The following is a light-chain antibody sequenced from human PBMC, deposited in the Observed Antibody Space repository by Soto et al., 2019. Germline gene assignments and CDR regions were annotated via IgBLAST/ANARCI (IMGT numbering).Light chain of an antibody. V-gene: IGLV2-8*01. J-gene: IGLJ3*02. Sequence: QSALTQPPSASGSPGQSITISCTGTSRDVGGYNYVSWYHQHPGNAPKLIIYDVNKRPSAVPDRFSGSKSGNTASLTVSGLQAEDEGDYYCSSYTGSSNLVFGGGTKLTVL. CDR2: DVN. CDR1: SRDVGGYNY. CDR3: SSYTGSSNLV.